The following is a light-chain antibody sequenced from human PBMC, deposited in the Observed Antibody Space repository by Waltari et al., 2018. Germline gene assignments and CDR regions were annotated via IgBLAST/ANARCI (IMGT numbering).Light chain of an antibody. CDR2: GAS. J-gene: IGKJ5*01. V-gene: IGKV3-15*01. CDR1: PSVSSN. Sequence: EIVMTQYPATLSVSPGERATLSCRASPSVSSNLAWYQQKPRQAPRLLIYGASTRATGIPARFSGSGSGTEFTLTISSLQSEDFAVYYCQQYNNWPPITFGQGTRLEIK. CDR3: QQYNNWPPIT.